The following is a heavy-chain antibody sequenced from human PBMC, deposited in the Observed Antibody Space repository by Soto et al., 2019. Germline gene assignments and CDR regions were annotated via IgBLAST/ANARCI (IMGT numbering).Heavy chain of an antibody. CDR2: ISGSGNSP. Sequence: PGGSLRLSCAASGFTFGNYAMNWVRQTPGEGLEWVSIISGSGNSPYYADTVKGRFTISRDNSKNTLYLQMNNLRAEDTAVYYCARREVVYGLTKVTSSFDYWGQGTLVTVSS. V-gene: IGHV3-23*01. CDR1: GFTFGNYA. CDR3: ARREVVYGLTKVTSSFDY. J-gene: IGHJ4*02. D-gene: IGHD2-8*02.